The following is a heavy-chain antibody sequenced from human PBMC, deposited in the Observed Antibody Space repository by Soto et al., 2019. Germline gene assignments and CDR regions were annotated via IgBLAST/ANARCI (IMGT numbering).Heavy chain of an antibody. V-gene: IGHV1-69*01. J-gene: IGHJ4*02. CDR1: GGTFSSYA. CDR2: IIPIFGTA. Sequence: QVQLVQSGAEVKKPGSSVKVSCKASGGTFSSYAISWVRQAPGQGLEWMGGIIPIFGTANYAQKFQGRVTITADESTSTAYMELSSLISEDTAVYYCARDAGGRDGYNYGYWGQGTLVTVSS. D-gene: IGHD5-12*01. CDR3: ARDAGGRDGYNYGY.